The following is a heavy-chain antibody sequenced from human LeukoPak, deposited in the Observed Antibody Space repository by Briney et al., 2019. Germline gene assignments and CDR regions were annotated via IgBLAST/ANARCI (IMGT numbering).Heavy chain of an antibody. CDR2: ISGSGGST. Sequence: PGGSLRLSCAASGFTFSSYAISWVRQAPGKGLEWVSAISGSGGSTYYADSVKGRFTISRDNSKNTLYLQMNSLRAEDTAVYYCAKDLAGPYYYDSSGYYYVPLMDYWGQGTLVTVSS. J-gene: IGHJ4*02. CDR3: AKDLAGPYYYDSSGYYYVPLMDY. CDR1: GFTFSSYA. V-gene: IGHV3-23*01. D-gene: IGHD3-22*01.